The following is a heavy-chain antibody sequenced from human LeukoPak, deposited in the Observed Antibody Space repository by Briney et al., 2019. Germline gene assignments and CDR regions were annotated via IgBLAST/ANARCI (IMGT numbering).Heavy chain of an antibody. V-gene: IGHV1-18*01. D-gene: IGHD6-19*01. CDR2: IGAYNGNT. CDR1: GYTFTSYG. Sequence: ASVKVSCKASGYTFTSYGISWVRQAPGQGLEWMGWIGAYNGNTNYAQKLQGRVTMTTDTSTSTAYMELRSLRSDDTAVYYCARERSGRGWYSYWGQGTLVTVSS. CDR3: ARERSGRGWYSY. J-gene: IGHJ4*02.